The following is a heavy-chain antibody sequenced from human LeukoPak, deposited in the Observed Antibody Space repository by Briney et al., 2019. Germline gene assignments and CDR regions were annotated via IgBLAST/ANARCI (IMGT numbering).Heavy chain of an antibody. Sequence: GASVKVSCKASGYTFISYDINWVRQAAGQGLEWMGWMNPNSGNTGYAQKFQGRVTITRNTSISTAYMELSSLRSEDTAVYYCARGAPDFWSVYYMDVWGKGTTVTVSS. D-gene: IGHD3-3*01. CDR2: MNPNSGNT. V-gene: IGHV1-8*01. J-gene: IGHJ6*03. CDR1: GYTFISYD. CDR3: ARGAPDFWSVYYMDV.